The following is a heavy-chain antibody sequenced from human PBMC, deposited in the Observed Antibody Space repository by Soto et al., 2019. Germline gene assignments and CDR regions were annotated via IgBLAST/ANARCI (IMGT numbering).Heavy chain of an antibody. CDR3: ARGLARITISGVVSHYLNWFDP. CDR2: IYYSGST. CDR1: GGSISSGDYY. D-gene: IGHD3-3*01. Sequence: QVQLQESGPGLVKPSQTLSLTCTVSGGSISSGDYYWSWIRQPPGKGLEWIGYIYYSGSTYYNPSLKSRVTIPVDTSKNQFSLKLSSVTAADTAVYYCARGLARITISGVVSHYLNWFDPWGQGTLVTVSS. V-gene: IGHV4-30-4*01. J-gene: IGHJ5*02.